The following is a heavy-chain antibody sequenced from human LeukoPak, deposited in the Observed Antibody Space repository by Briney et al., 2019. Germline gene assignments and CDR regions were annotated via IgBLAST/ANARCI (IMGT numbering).Heavy chain of an antibody. D-gene: IGHD2-15*01. CDR1: GDSFSSNSAA. CDR3: ARDIVVVVAATRFFYYYSGMDV. CDR2: TYYRSKWYN. Sequence: SQTLSLTCAISGDSFSSNSAAWNWIRQAPSRGLEWLGRTYYRSKWYNDYAVSVKSRITINPDTSKNQFSLQLNSVTPEDTAVYYCARDIVVVVAATRFFYYYSGMDVWGQGTTVTVSS. J-gene: IGHJ6*02. V-gene: IGHV6-1*01.